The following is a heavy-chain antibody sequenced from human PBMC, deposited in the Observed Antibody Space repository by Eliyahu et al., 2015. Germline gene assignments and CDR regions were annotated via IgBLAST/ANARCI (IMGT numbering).Heavy chain of an antibody. J-gene: IGHJ4*02. CDR1: GXXXSTYA. D-gene: IGHD2-15*01. CDR3: AKDPWGSGGNLDY. Sequence: EVQLLESGGGLVXPGGSLRXXCXXSGXXXSTYAMSWXRQAPGKGLGWVSGISGSGIHTYYADSVKGRFTISRDNSKSTLYLQMNSLRAEDTAVYYCAKDPWGSGGNLDYWGQGTLVTVSS. V-gene: IGHV3-23*01. CDR2: ISGSGIHT.